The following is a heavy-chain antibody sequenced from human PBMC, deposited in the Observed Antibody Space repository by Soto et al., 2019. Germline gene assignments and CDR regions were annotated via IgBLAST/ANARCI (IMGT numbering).Heavy chain of an antibody. D-gene: IGHD2-2*01. Sequence: SVKVSCKASGYTFTGYYMHWVRQAPGQGLEWMGWINPNSGGTNYAQKFQGRVTMTRDTSISTAYMELSRLRSDDTAVYYCARALRTKKDIVVVPAAIRIDYWGQGNLVTVSS. CDR1: GYTFTGYY. J-gene: IGHJ4*02. CDR2: INPNSGGT. V-gene: IGHV1-2*02. CDR3: ARALRTKKDIVVVPAAIRIDY.